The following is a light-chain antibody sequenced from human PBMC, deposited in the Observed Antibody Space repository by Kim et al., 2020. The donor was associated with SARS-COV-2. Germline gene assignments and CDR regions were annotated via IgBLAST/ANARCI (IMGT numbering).Light chain of an antibody. CDR2: AAS. CDR1: QSISTY. V-gene: IGKV1-39*01. Sequence: DIQMTQSPSSLSASIGDRVTITCRASQSISTYLSWYQQMPGKAPKLLIYAASSLQSGVPSRFSGSGSGTDFSLTISNLQPEDFATYFCQQSYSALYTFGQGTKLEI. J-gene: IGKJ2*01. CDR3: QQSYSALYT.